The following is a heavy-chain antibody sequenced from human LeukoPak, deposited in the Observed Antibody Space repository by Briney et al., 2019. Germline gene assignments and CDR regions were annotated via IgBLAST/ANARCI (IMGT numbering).Heavy chain of an antibody. CDR1: GFTFSSYW. V-gene: IGHV3-7*01. Sequence: GGSLRLPCAASGFTFSSYWMSWVRQAPGKGLEWVANIKQDGSEKYYVDSVKGRFTISRDNAKNSLYLQMNSLRAEDTAVYYCARDEREYYDFWSGYLYYFDYWGQGTLVTVSS. CDR2: IKQDGSEK. CDR3: ARDEREYYDFWSGYLYYFDY. J-gene: IGHJ4*02. D-gene: IGHD3-3*01.